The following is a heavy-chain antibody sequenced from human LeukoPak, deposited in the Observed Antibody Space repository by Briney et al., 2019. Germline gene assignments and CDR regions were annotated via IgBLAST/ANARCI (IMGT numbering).Heavy chain of an antibody. J-gene: IGHJ4*02. CDR2: INPNSGGT. V-gene: IGHV1-2*02. CDR1: GYTFTGYY. D-gene: IGHD2-15*01. CDR3: AREPPGYCSGGSCPALDY. Sequence: ASVKVSCKASGYTFTGYYMHWVRQAPGQGLEWMGWINPNSGGTNYAQKFQGRVTMTRDTSISTAYMELSRLRSDDTAAYYCAREPPGYCSGGSCPALDYWGQGTLVTVSS.